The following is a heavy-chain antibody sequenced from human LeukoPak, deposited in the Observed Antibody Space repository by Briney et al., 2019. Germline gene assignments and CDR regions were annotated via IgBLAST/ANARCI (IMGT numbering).Heavy chain of an antibody. CDR1: GYTSTSYG. V-gene: IGHV1-18*01. D-gene: IGHD3-22*01. CDR3: ARDLWYYYDSSGYYYGWAY. CDR2: TSAYNGNT. J-gene: IGHJ4*02. Sequence: GASVKVSCKASGYTSTSYGITWVRQAPGQGLEWMGWTSAYNGNTNYAQKFQGRVTMTTDTSTGTAYMELRSLRSDDTAVYYCARDLWYYYDSSGYYYGWAYWGQGTLVTVSS.